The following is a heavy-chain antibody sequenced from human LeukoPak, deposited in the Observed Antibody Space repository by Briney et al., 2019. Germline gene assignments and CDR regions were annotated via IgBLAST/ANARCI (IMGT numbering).Heavy chain of an antibody. Sequence: KASETLSLTCTVSGGSISSYYWSWIRQPPGKGLEWIGYIYYSGSTNYNPSLKSRVTISLDTSKNQFSLKVSSVIAADTAVYYCASAIVAAGMGWFDPWGQGTLVTVSS. CDR3: ASAIVAAGMGWFDP. J-gene: IGHJ5*02. CDR2: IYYSGST. V-gene: IGHV4-59*08. CDR1: GGSISSYY. D-gene: IGHD6-13*01.